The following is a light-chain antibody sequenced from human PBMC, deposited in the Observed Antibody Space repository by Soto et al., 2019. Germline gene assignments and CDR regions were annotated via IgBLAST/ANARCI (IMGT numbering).Light chain of an antibody. J-gene: IGKJ5*01. CDR3: QHYHSLPIT. Sequence: EIVLTQSPATLSLSPGERATLSCRASQSVSSYLAWYQQKPGQAPRLLIYDASNRATGIPARFSGSGSGTDFTFTISSLQPEDLATYYCQHYHSLPITFGRGTRLEFK. CDR1: QSVSSY. V-gene: IGKV3-11*01. CDR2: DAS.